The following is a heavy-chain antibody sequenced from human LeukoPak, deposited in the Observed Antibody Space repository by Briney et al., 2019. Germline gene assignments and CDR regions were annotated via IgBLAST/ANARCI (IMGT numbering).Heavy chain of an antibody. CDR3: QGLPS. J-gene: IGHJ5*02. CDR1: GFIFSISD. V-gene: IGHV3-30*02. Sequence: GGSLRLSCAASGFIFSISDMHWVRQAPGKGLQWVAFISYDGSKKHCADSVQGRCTISIDNSKNTLSLQLNSLRPDDTAVFCSQGLPSWGQGTLLTVAA. CDR2: ISYDGSKK.